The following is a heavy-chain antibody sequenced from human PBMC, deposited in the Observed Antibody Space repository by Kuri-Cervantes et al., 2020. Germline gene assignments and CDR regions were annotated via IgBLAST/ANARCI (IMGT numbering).Heavy chain of an antibody. CDR2: LYYSGTT. Sequence: ESLKISCTVSGGSISSNSHYWGWIRQPPGKGLEWIGSLYYSGTTYYNPSLKSRVTISVDTSKNQFSLKLSSVTAADTAVYYCARVSVAAALDYWGQGTLVTVSS. V-gene: IGHV4-39*07. J-gene: IGHJ4*02. D-gene: IGHD6-13*01. CDR3: ARVSVAAALDY. CDR1: GGSISSNSHY.